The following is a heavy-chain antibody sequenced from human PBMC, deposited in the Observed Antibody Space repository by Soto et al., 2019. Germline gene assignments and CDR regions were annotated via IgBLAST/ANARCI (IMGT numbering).Heavy chain of an antibody. Sequence: GASVKVSCKASGGTFSSYAISGVRQAPGQGLEWMGGIIPIFGTANYAQKFQGRVTITADESTSTAYMELSSLRSEDTAVYYCARGSVYRDSTPFDYWGQGTLVPVSP. CDR1: GGTFSSYA. J-gene: IGHJ4*02. CDR2: IIPIFGTA. V-gene: IGHV1-69*13. CDR3: ARGSVYRDSTPFDY. D-gene: IGHD4-17*01.